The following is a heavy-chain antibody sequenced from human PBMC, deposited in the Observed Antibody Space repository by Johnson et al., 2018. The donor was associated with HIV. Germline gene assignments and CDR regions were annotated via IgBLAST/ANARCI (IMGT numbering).Heavy chain of an antibody. CDR1: GFTFSSYD. J-gene: IGHJ3*01. V-gene: IGHV3-13*01. CDR2: IGTAGDT. D-gene: IGHD3-10*01. CDR3: ASVNSGAFNF. Sequence: VLLVESGGGVVQPGRSLRLSCAASGFTFSSYDMHWVRQATGKGLEWVSAIGTAGDTYYPGSVKGRFTISRDNSKNTLYLQMNSLRAEDTAVYYCASVNSGAFNFWGQGTMVTVSS.